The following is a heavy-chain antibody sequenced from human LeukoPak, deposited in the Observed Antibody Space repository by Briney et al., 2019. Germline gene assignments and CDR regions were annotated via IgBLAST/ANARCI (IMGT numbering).Heavy chain of an antibody. V-gene: IGHV4-34*01. CDR1: GGSFSGYY. CDR2: INHSGST. Sequence: SSETLSLTCAVYGGSFSGYYWSWIRQPPGKGLEWIGEINHSGSTIYNPSLKSRVTISVDTSKNQFCLKLSSVTAADTAVYYCARGDSSGWYLDYWGQGTLVTVSS. D-gene: IGHD6-19*01. CDR3: ARGDSSGWYLDY. J-gene: IGHJ4*02.